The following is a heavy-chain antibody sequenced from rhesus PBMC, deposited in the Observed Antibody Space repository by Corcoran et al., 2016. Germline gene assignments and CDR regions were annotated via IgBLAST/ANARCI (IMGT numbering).Heavy chain of an antibody. CDR3: ARYYGNYGPYYFDY. D-gene: IGHD4-35*01. J-gene: IGHJ4*01. CDR1: GASISSTY. Sequence: QVQLQESGPGLVKPSETLPLTCAVSGASISSTYWRWIRQAPGKGLEWIGRIYGSGGSTDYNPSLKSLVTISIDTSKNQFSLKLSSVTAADTAVYYCARYYGNYGPYYFDYWGQGVLVTVSS. V-gene: IGHV4S2*01. CDR2: IYGSGGST.